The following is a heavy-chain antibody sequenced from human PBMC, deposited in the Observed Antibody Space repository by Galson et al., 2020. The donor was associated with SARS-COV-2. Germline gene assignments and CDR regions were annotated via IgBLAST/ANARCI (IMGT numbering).Heavy chain of an antibody. Sequence: GESLKISCKGSGYSFTSYCIAWVRQIPGKGLEWVRSIYSDDSDNSYSASFQGQVTISADKSFNTPYLQWSSLKASDTAMYYCARLRDYSTTDWFDPWGQGTLVIVSS. CDR1: GYSFTSYC. D-gene: IGHD4-4*01. CDR2: IYSDDSDN. CDR3: ARLRDYSTTDWFDP. V-gene: IGHV5-51*01. J-gene: IGHJ5*02.